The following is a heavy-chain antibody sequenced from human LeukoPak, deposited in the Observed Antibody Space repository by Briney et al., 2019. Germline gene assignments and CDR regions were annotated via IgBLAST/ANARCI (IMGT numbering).Heavy chain of an antibody. V-gene: IGHV3-23*01. Sequence: GGSLRLSCAASGFTFSSYAMSWVRQAPGKGLEWVSAISGSGGSTYYADSVKGRFTISRDNSKNTLYPQMNSLRAEDTAVYYCAKKGLESDYDYVWGSYRFYYFDYWGQGTLVTVSS. CDR3: AKKGLESDYDYVWGSYRFYYFDY. CDR2: ISGSGGST. J-gene: IGHJ4*02. D-gene: IGHD3-16*02. CDR1: GFTFSSYA.